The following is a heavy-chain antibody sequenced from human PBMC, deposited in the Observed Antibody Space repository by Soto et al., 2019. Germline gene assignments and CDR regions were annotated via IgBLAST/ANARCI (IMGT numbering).Heavy chain of an antibody. CDR1: VFTFSSYG. CDR3: ARYTDYYDSSGSLSPGPFDY. CDR2: ISYDGSNK. V-gene: IGHV3-30*03. Sequence: GGSLRLSCAASVFTFSSYGMHWVRQAPGKGLEWVAVISYDGSNKYYADSVKGRFTISRDNSKNTLYLQMNSLRAEDTAVYYCARYTDYYDSSGSLSPGPFDYWGQGTLVTVSS. D-gene: IGHD3-22*01. J-gene: IGHJ4*02.